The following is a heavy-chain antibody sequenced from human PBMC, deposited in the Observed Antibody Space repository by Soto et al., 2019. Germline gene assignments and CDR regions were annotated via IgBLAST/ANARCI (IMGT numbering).Heavy chain of an antibody. CDR3: AREPRGGHNFDY. D-gene: IGHD3-10*01. CDR1: VFTISSNY. J-gene: IGHJ4*02. Sequence: PGGSLRLSCAASVFTISSNYMSWVRQAPGKGLEWVSVIFSGSTTHYADSVKGRFTISRDISKNTLFLQMNTLRADDTAVYYCAREPRGGHNFDYWGQGTLVTVSS. V-gene: IGHV3-53*01. CDR2: IFSGSTT.